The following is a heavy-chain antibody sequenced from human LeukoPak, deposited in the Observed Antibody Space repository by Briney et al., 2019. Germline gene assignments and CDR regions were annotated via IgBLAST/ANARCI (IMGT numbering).Heavy chain of an antibody. D-gene: IGHD1-26*01. Sequence: GESLKISCKGSGYSFTNYWIGWVRQMPGKGLKWMGIIYPGDSDARYSPSFQGQVTISSDKSISTAYLQWSSLKASDAAMYYCARRRDLYSGSYYPFDYWGQGTLVTVSS. CDR1: GYSFTNYW. V-gene: IGHV5-51*01. J-gene: IGHJ4*02. CDR2: IYPGDSDA. CDR3: ARRRDLYSGSYYPFDY.